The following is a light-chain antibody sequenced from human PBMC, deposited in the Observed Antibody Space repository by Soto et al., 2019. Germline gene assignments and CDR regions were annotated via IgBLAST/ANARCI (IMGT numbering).Light chain of an antibody. Sequence: DIQLTQSPSFLSASVGDRGTITCRASQGLSSSLAWYHQTPGKAPKLLIYAASTLQSGVPSRFSGSGSGTEFTLTISSLQPEDFATYYCQQLTSYPITFGQGTRLEIK. J-gene: IGKJ5*01. CDR3: QQLTSYPIT. CDR2: AAS. CDR1: QGLSSS. V-gene: IGKV1-9*01.